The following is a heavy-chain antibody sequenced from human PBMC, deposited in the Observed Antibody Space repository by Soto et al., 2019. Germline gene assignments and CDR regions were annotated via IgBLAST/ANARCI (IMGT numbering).Heavy chain of an antibody. Sequence: QVQLVESGGGVVQPGRSLRLSCAASGFTFSSYGMHWVRQAPGKGLEWVAVISYDGSNKYYADSVKGRFTISRDNSKNTLYLQMNSLRAEDTAVYYCAKDPNPLYKVRGARGWFDPWGQGTLVTVSS. D-gene: IGHD3-10*01. V-gene: IGHV3-30*18. CDR3: AKDPNPLYKVRGARGWFDP. J-gene: IGHJ5*02. CDR2: ISYDGSNK. CDR1: GFTFSSYG.